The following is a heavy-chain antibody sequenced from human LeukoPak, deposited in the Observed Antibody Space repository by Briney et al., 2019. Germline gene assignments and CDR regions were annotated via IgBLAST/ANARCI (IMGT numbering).Heavy chain of an antibody. D-gene: IGHD7-27*01. J-gene: IGHJ4*02. V-gene: IGHV3-30-3*01. CDR3: ARSVTGAFDY. CDR2: ISYDGSNK. CDR1: GFTFSSYA. Sequence: PGRSLRLSCAASGFTFSSYAMHWVRQAPGKGLEWVAVISYDGSNKYYADSVKGRFTISRDNYKNTLYLQMNSLRAEDTAVYYCARSVTGAFDYWGQGTLVTVSS.